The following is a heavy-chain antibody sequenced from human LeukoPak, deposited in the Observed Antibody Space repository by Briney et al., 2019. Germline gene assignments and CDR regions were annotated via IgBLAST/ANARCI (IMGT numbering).Heavy chain of an antibody. V-gene: IGHV1-18*01. J-gene: IGHJ4*02. CDR3: ARGYCDYSNCPARNRLDY. CDR2: ISTYNSDI. Sequence: ASVKVSCKASGYTFTNYGINWVRQAPGQGLEWMGWISTYNSDIGYAQKLQGRVTMTTDTSTSTAYMELRSLRSDDTAVYFCARGYCDYSNCPARNRLDYWGQGTLVTVSS. D-gene: IGHD3-16*01. CDR1: GYTFTNYG.